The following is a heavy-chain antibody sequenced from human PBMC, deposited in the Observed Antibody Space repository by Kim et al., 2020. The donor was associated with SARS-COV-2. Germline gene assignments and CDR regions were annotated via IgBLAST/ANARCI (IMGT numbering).Heavy chain of an antibody. CDR3: ARGAPHDYGDYMVFWYFDL. V-gene: IGHV3-48*03. CDR2: ISSSGSTI. CDR1: KFIFSSYE. J-gene: IGHJ2*01. Sequence: GGSLRLSCAASKFIFSSYEMNWVRQAPGKGLEWVSYISSSGSTIYYADSVKGRFTISRDNAKNSLYLQMNSLRAEDTAVYYCARGAPHDYGDYMVFWYFDLWGRGTLVTVSS. D-gene: IGHD4-17*01.